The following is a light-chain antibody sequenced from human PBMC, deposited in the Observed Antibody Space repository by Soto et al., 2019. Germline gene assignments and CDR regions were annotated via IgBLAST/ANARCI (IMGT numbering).Light chain of an antibody. CDR1: QSVSNY. V-gene: IGKV3-20*01. CDR2: GAS. Sequence: EIVMTQSPATLSVSPGENAILSCRASQSVSNYLAWYQQKPGQAPRLLIYGASSRATGIPDRFSGSGSGTDFTLTISRLEPEDFAVYYCQQYGSSPRTFGQGTKVDIK. CDR3: QQYGSSPRT. J-gene: IGKJ1*01.